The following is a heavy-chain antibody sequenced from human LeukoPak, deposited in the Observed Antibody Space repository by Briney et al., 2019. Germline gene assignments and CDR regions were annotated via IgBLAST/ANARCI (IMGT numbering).Heavy chain of an antibody. Sequence: GGSLGLSCAASGFTFSSYNMNWVRQAPGKGLEWVSFISSTSSYIYYADPVKGRFTISRDNAKNSLYLEMNSLRAEDMAVYYCARDKSYASGSSYWGQGTLVTVSS. CDR1: GFTFSSYN. D-gene: IGHD3-10*01. CDR2: ISSTSSYI. V-gene: IGHV3-21*01. CDR3: ARDKSYASGSSY. J-gene: IGHJ4*02.